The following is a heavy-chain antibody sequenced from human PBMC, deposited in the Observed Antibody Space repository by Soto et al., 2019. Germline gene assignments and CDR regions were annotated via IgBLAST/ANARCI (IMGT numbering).Heavy chain of an antibody. V-gene: IGHV4-39*01. CDR1: GGSISSSSYY. D-gene: IGHD3-10*01. CDR2: IYYSGST. J-gene: IGHJ6*03. CDR3: ARQKGGESYYYYYYMDV. Sequence: SETLSLTCTVSGGSISSSSYYWGWIRQPPGKGLEWIGSIYYSGSTYYNPSLKSRVTISVETSKNQFSLKLSSVTAADTAVYYCARQKGGESYYYYYYMDVWGKGTTVTVSS.